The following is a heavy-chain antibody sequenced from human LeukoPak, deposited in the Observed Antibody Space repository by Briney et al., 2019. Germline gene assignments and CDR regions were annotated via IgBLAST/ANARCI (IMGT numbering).Heavy chain of an antibody. CDR3: AKDQRYSSSFYFDY. CDR1: GFTFSSYA. J-gene: IGHJ4*02. V-gene: IGHV3-23*01. D-gene: IGHD6-6*01. Sequence: GGPLRLSCAASGFTFSSYAMSWVRQAPGKGLEWVSAISGSGGSTYYADSVKGRFTISRDNSKNTLYLQMNSLRAEDTAVYYCAKDQRYSSSFYFDYWGQGTLVTVSS. CDR2: ISGSGGST.